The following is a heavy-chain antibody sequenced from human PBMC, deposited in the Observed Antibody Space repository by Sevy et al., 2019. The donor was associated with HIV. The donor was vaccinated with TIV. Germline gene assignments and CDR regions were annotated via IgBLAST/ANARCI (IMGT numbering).Heavy chain of an antibody. CDR3: ACLGGCDAFDI. CDR1: GFTFSSYW. V-gene: IGHV3-7*01. J-gene: IGHJ3*02. Sequence: GGCLRLSCAASGFTFSSYWMSWVRQAPGKGLEWVANIKQDGSEKYYVDSVKGRFTISRDNAKNSLYLQMNSLRAEDTAVYYCACLGGCDAFDIWGQGTMVTVSS. D-gene: IGHD3-16*01. CDR2: IKQDGSEK.